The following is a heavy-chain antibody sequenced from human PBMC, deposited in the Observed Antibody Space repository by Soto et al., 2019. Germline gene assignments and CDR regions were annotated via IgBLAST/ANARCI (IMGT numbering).Heavy chain of an antibody. V-gene: IGHV4-39*01. Sequence: PSETLSLTCTVSGDSISSNNYYWGWIRQPPGKGLEWIGGINYSGSTYYNPTLKSRVTISVDTSKNQFSLMLSSVTAADTAVYCCTRHLFFCAGPSRYGNYPMDVWGQGTTVTVSS. J-gene: IGHJ6*02. D-gene: IGHD2-2*01. CDR1: GDSISSNNYY. CDR2: INYSGST. CDR3: TRHLFFCAGPSRYGNYPMDV.